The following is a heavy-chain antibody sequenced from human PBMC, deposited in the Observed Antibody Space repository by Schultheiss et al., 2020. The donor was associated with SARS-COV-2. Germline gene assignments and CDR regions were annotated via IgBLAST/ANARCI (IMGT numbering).Heavy chain of an antibody. Sequence: ASVKVSCKASGYTFTSYYMHWVRQAPGQGLEWMGWINPNSGGTNYAQKFQGRVTMTRDTSISTAYMELSRLRSDDTAVYYCARVNEEGSSGWYNWFDPWGQGTLVTVSS. CDR3: ARVNEEGSSGWYNWFDP. CDR1: GYTFTSYY. CDR2: INPNSGGT. V-gene: IGHV1-2*02. D-gene: IGHD6-19*01. J-gene: IGHJ5*02.